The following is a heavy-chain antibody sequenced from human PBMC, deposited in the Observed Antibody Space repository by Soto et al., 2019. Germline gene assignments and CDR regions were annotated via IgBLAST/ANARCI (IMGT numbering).Heavy chain of an antibody. CDR1: GGAFRCYY. CDR3: AIRSAAVP. D-gene: IGHD6-25*01. V-gene: IGHV4-34*01. Sequence: QVQLQQWGAGLLKPSETLSLTCAVYGGAFRCYYWSWIRQPPGKGLEWSGEINHSGSTNSNPSLKIRVTISVDTSKNQFSLKMSSVTAADTAVYYCAIRSAAVPWGQGTLVTVSS. J-gene: IGHJ5*02. CDR2: INHSGST.